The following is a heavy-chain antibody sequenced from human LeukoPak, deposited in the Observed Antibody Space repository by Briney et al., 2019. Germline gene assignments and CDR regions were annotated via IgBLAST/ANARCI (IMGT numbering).Heavy chain of an antibody. J-gene: IGHJ4*02. V-gene: IGHV3-23*01. D-gene: IGHD3-16*02. CDR3: SKERAGYTNPYYFDH. CDR1: GFTFSTYA. CDR2: INGSGANT. Sequence: GGSLRLSCAASGFTFSTYAMSWVRQAPGKGLEWVSTINGSGANTYYADSVRGRFTISRDNSKNTLYLHMNSLRAEDTAVYYWSKERAGYTNPYYFDHWGQGALVTVSS.